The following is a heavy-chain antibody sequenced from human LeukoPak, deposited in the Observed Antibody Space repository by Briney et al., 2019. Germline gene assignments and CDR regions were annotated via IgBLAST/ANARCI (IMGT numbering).Heavy chain of an antibody. Sequence: SETLSLTCTVSGGTISSYYWTWIRQPAGKGLEWIGRFYSTGSTNYNPSLKSRVTMSVDTSKNQFSLKLSSVTAADTAVYYCARDQYSGSLDYWGQGTLVTVSS. CDR2: FYSTGST. V-gene: IGHV4-4*07. J-gene: IGHJ4*02. CDR3: ARDQYSGSLDY. D-gene: IGHD1-26*01. CDR1: GGTISSYY.